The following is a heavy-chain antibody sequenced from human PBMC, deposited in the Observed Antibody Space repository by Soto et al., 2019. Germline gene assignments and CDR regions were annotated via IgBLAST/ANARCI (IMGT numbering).Heavy chain of an antibody. CDR1: GGSISTYY. Sequence: SETLALTCTVSGGSISTYYWSWIRQPPGKGLEWIGYIYYSGNTNYNPSLKSRVTISIDTSKNQFSLKLSSVTAAYTAVYYCARGGCGYYFGYWGHGTLVTVSS. CDR3: ARGGCGYYFGY. J-gene: IGHJ4*01. CDR2: IYYSGNT. D-gene: IGHD2-21*01. V-gene: IGHV4-59*01.